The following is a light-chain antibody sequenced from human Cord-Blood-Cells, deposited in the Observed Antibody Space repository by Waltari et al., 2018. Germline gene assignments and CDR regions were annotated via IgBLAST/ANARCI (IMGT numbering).Light chain of an antibody. CDR1: SSDVGSYNL. V-gene: IGLV2-23*01. CDR3: CSYAGSSTLV. J-gene: IGLJ3*02. Sequence: QSALTQPASVSGSPGQSITISCTGTSSDVGSYNLVSWYQQHPGKAPKLMIYEGSKRPSGVLTRLSGSKSGNTASLTISGLQAEDEADYYCCSYAGSSTLVFGGGTKLTVL. CDR2: EGS.